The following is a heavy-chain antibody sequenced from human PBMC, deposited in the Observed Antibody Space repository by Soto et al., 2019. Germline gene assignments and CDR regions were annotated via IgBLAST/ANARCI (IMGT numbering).Heavy chain of an antibody. Sequence: QLQLQESGPGLVKPSETLSLTCTVSGGSISSSSYYWGWIRQPPGKGLEWIGSIYYSGSTYYNPSLKSRVTISVDTSKIKFCLKGSAVTAADTAVYYCASRAGLTTVVTDAFDIWGHGTMVTDTS. J-gene: IGHJ3*02. V-gene: IGHV4-39*01. CDR3: ASRAGLTTVVTDAFDI. D-gene: IGHD4-4*01. CDR1: GGSISSSSYY. CDR2: IYYSGST.